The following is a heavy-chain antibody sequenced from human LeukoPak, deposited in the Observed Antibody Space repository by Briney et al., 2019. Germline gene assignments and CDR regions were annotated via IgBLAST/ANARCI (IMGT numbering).Heavy chain of an antibody. J-gene: IGHJ4*02. CDR2: IYHSGST. CDR1: GGSISSGGYY. CDR3: AREYSSSSKGIINYFDY. D-gene: IGHD6-6*01. V-gene: IGHV4-30-2*01. Sequence: SETLSLTCTVSGGSISSGGYYWSWIRQPPGKGLEWIGYIYHSGSTYYNPSLKSRVTISVDRSKNQFSLKLSSVTAADTAVYNCAREYSSSSKGIINYFDYWGQGTLVTVSS.